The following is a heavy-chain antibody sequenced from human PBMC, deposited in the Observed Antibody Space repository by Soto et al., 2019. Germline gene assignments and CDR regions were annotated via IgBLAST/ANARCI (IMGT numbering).Heavy chain of an antibody. CDR2: IYHSGAT. V-gene: IGHV4-4*02. CDR1: GDSFTNTNC. J-gene: IGHJ4*02. D-gene: IGHD3-3*01. Sequence: QVQLQESGPRLLKPSETLSLTCTVSGDSFTNTNCWSWVHQSPGQGLEWIGAIYHSGATSYNPSPKSRLTMSIDKSKNEFSLKLNSVSAADTAVYYCAKRSLRRLRFLETHWGQGTLVTVSS. CDR3: AKRSLRRLRFLETH.